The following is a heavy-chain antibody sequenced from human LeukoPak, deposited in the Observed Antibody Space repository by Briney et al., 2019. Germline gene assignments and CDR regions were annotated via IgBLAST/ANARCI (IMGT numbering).Heavy chain of an antibody. Sequence: ASVKVSCKASGGTFSSYAISWVRQAPGQGLEWMGGIIPIFGTANYAQKFQGRVTITTDESTSTAYMELSSVTAADTAVYYCARGGEYSYVDYWGQGTLVTVSS. CDR1: GGTFSSYA. V-gene: IGHV1-69*05. D-gene: IGHD5-18*01. CDR3: ARGGEYSYVDY. J-gene: IGHJ4*02. CDR2: IIPIFGTA.